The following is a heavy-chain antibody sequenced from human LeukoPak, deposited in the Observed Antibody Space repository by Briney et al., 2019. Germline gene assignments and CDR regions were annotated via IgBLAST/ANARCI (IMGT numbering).Heavy chain of an antibody. Sequence: SETLSLTCTVSGNSFGDYYWSWIRQPAGKGLEWIGRIYTSGSTTYNPSLKSRVTMSVDTSKSQFSLKLRSVSAADTAVYYCARETSQKGAHYMDVWGKGTTVTISS. CDR3: ARETSQKGAHYMDV. D-gene: IGHD3-16*01. J-gene: IGHJ6*03. CDR1: GNSFGDYY. V-gene: IGHV4-4*07. CDR2: IYTSGST.